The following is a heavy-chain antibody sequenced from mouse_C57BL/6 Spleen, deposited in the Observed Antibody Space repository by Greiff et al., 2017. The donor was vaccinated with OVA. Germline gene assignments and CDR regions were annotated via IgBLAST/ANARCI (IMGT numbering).Heavy chain of an antibody. Sequence: QVQLKQPGAELVRPGSSVKLSCKASGYTFTSYWMHWVKQRPIQGLEWIGNIDPSDSETHYNQKFKDKATLTVDKSSSTAYMQLSSLTSEDSAVYYCARLSPITTVVEDYWGQGTTLTVSS. V-gene: IGHV1-52*01. J-gene: IGHJ2*01. CDR2: IDPSDSET. CDR1: GYTFTSYW. D-gene: IGHD1-1*01. CDR3: ARLSPITTVVEDY.